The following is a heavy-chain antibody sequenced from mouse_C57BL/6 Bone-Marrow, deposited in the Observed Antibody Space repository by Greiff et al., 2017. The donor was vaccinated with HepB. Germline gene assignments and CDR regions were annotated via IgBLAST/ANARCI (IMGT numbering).Heavy chain of an antibody. D-gene: IGHD1-1*01. CDR1: GYTFTSYW. J-gene: IGHJ2*01. CDR3: AIITTVAYYFDY. V-gene: IGHV1-61*01. CDR2: IYTSDSET. Sequence: QVQLQQPGAELVRPGSSVKLSCKASGYTFTSYWMDWVKQRPGQGLEWIGNIYTSDSETHYNQKFKDKATLTVDKSSSTAYMQLSSLTSEDSAVYYCAIITTVAYYFDYWGQGTTLTVSS.